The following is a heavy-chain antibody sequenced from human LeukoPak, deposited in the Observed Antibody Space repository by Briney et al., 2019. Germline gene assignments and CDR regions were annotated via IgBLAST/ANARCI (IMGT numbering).Heavy chain of an antibody. CDR2: ISGSGGST. CDR3: AKNDHYYDSSGYYYVDY. J-gene: IGHJ4*02. V-gene: IGHV3-23*01. Sequence: PGGSLRLSCAASGFTFSSYAMSWVRQAPGKGLEWVSAISGSGGSTYYADSVKGRFTISRDNSKNTLYLQMNSLRAEDTAAYYCAKNDHYYDSSGYYYVDYWGQGTLVTVSS. D-gene: IGHD3-22*01. CDR1: GFTFSSYA.